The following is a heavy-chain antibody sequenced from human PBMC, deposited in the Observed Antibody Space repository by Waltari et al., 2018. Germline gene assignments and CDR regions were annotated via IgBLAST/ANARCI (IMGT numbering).Heavy chain of an antibody. D-gene: IGHD3-3*01. Sequence: VQLVESGGGLVQPGKTLRLSCVASGFIFVESAMHRVRQVPGVGLVWLSGISWNSNNIVYADSVKGRFTISRYNAENSLYLLMNNLRSDDTALYYCVRDAFGNTIGGVFDYWGQGTLLTVSS. CDR3: VRDAFGNTIGGVFDY. CDR1: GFIFVESA. J-gene: IGHJ4*02. V-gene: IGHV3-9*01. CDR2: ISWNSNNI.